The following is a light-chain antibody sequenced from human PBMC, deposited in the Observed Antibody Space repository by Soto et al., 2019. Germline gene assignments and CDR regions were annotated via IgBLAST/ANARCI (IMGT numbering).Light chain of an antibody. Sequence: EIVMTQSPATLSVSPGERATLSCRASQSVSNNLACYQQKPGQAPRRLIYGASTRATGIPARFSGSGSGTEFSLTISSLRSEDFAVYYCQQYNNWPPWTFGQGTKVEIK. CDR1: QSVSNN. CDR3: QQYNNWPPWT. CDR2: GAS. J-gene: IGKJ1*01. V-gene: IGKV3-15*01.